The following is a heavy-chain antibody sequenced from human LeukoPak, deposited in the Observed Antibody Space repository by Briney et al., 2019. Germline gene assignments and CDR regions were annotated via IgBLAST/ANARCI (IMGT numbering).Heavy chain of an antibody. V-gene: IGHV3-48*01. CDR3: VRDVSYFRIHFDY. CDR1: GFTFNNFG. CDR2: ISSTLSSI. D-gene: IGHD2-21*01. Sequence: PGGPLRLSCAASGFTFNNFGMNWVRQAPGKGLAWLSYISSTLSSIYYADSVKGRFTVSRDNAKNSLYLQMDFLRAEDTAVYYCVRDVSYFRIHFDYWGQGALVTVSS. J-gene: IGHJ4*02.